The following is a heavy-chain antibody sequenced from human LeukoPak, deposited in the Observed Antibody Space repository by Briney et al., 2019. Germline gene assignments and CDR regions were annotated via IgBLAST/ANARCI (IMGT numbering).Heavy chain of an antibody. CDR2: INSDGSST. Sequence: PGGSLRLSCAASGFTFSSYWMHWVRQAPGKGLVWVSRINSDGSSTSYADSVKGRFTVSRDNAKNTLYLQMNSLRAEDTAVYYCSTGSGHAFDIWGQGTMVTVSS. V-gene: IGHV3-74*01. J-gene: IGHJ3*02. CDR3: STGSGHAFDI. CDR1: GFTFSSYW. D-gene: IGHD3-10*01.